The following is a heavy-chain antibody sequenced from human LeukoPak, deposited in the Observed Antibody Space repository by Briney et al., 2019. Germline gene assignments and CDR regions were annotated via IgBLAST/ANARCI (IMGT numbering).Heavy chain of an antibody. CDR1: GGSFSGYY. D-gene: IGHD3-3*01. Sequence: SETLSLTCAVYGGSFSGYYWSWIRQPPGKGLEWIGEINHSGSTNYNPSLKSRVTISVDTSKNQFSLKLSSVTAADTAVYYCARGRITILGVVMMPFDYWGQGTLVTVSS. V-gene: IGHV4-34*01. CDR3: ARGRITILGVVMMPFDY. J-gene: IGHJ4*02. CDR2: INHSGST.